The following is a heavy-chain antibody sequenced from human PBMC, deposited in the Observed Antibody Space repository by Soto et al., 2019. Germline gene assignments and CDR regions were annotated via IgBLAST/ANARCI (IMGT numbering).Heavy chain of an antibody. CDR3: AKALAAAGPGGYAFDI. V-gene: IGHV3-33*06. D-gene: IGHD6-13*01. Sequence: GGSLRLSCAASGFTFSSYGMHWVRQAPGKGLGWVAVICDGGSNKYYADSVKGRFTISRDNSKNTLYLQMNSLRAEDTAVYYCAKALAAAGPGGYAFDIWGQGTMVTVSS. J-gene: IGHJ3*02. CDR2: ICDGGSNK. CDR1: GFTFSSYG.